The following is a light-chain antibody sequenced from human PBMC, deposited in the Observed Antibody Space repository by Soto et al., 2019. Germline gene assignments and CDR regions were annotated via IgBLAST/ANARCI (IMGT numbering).Light chain of an antibody. CDR2: GTS. J-gene: IGKJ2*01. V-gene: IGKV3-20*01. CDR1: QSVNNRY. CDR3: QQYGSSPRT. Sequence: EIVLTQSPGTLSLSPGDGATLSCRASQSVNNRYLAWYQQKPGQAPSLLIYGTSSRATGIPDRFSGSGSGTDFTLTISRLEPEDFAVYYCQQYGSSPRTFGQGTKLEIK.